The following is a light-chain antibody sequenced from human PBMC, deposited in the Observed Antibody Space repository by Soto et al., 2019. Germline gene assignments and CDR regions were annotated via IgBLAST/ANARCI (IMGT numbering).Light chain of an antibody. CDR1: SSDVGGYNY. CDR2: DVS. Sequence: QSVLTQPASVSGSPGQSITISCTGTSSDVGGYNYVSWYQQYPGKAPKLMIYDVSNRPSGVSNRFSGSKSGNTASLTISGLQAEDEADYYCSSYRSSSTYVFGTGTKVTVI. J-gene: IGLJ1*01. V-gene: IGLV2-14*01. CDR3: SSYRSSSTYV.